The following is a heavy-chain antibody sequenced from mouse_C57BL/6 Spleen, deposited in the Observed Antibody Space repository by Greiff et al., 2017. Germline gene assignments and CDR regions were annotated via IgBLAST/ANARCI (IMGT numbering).Heavy chain of an antibody. D-gene: IGHD1-1*01. V-gene: IGHV1-76*01. CDR3: SRGITTVERYFDV. J-gene: IGHJ1*03. Sequence: VKLQQSGAELVRPGASVKLSCKASGYTFPDYYINWVKQRPGQGLEWIARIYPGSGNTYYNEKFKGKATLTAEKSSSTAYMQLSSLTSEDSAVYFCSRGITTVERYFDVWGTGTTGTSSS. CDR1: GYTFPDYY. CDR2: IYPGSGNT.